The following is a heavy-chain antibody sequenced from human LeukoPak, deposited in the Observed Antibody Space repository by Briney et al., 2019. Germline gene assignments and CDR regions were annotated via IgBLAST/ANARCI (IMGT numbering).Heavy chain of an antibody. D-gene: IGHD5-24*01. V-gene: IGHV3-21*01. CDR1: GFTFSSYS. CDR3: ASGGVRYTFDY. CDR2: ISSSSSSYI. J-gene: IGHJ4*02. Sequence: PGGSLRLSCAASGFTFSSYSMNWVRQAPGKGLEWVSSISSSSSSYIYYADSVKGRFTISRDNAKNSLYLQMHSLSAEDTAVYYGASGGVRYTFDYWGQGTLVTVSS.